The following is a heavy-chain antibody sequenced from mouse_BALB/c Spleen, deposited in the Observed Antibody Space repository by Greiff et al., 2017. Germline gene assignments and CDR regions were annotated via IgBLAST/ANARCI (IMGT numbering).Heavy chain of an antibody. Sequence: QVQLQQSGPELEKPGASVKLSCKASGYTFTSYYMYWVKQRPGQGLEWIGEINPSNGGTNFNEKFKSKATLTVDKSSSTAYMQLSSLTSEDSAVYYCTRYYYGNPYWYFDVWGAGTTVTVSS. CDR3: TRYYYGNPYWYFDV. CDR1: GYTFTSYY. J-gene: IGHJ1*01. CDR2: INPSNGGT. V-gene: IGHV1S81*02. D-gene: IGHD2-1*01.